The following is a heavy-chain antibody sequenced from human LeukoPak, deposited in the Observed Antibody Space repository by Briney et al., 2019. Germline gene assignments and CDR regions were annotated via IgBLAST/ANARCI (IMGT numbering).Heavy chain of an antibody. D-gene: IGHD2-2*01. J-gene: IGHJ4*02. CDR1: GLTFSDYK. V-gene: IGHV3-23*01. Sequence: GGSLRLSCAASGLTFSDYKMNWVRQAPGKGLEWVSAISGSGGSTYYADSVKGRFTISRDNSKNTLYLQMNSLRAEDTAVYYCAKEEGVCSSTSCYALVSSLFDYWGQGTLVTVSS. CDR3: AKEEGVCSSTSCYALVSSLFDY. CDR2: ISGSGGST.